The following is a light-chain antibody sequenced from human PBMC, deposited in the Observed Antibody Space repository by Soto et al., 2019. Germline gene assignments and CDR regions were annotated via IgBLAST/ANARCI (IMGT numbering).Light chain of an antibody. CDR1: QSVSSSY. CDR3: QLYGSSPPRT. J-gene: IGKJ1*01. CDR2: GAS. V-gene: IGKV3-20*01. Sequence: EIVLTQSPGTLSLSPGKRATLSCRASQSVSSSYLGWYQQKPGQAPRLLIYGASSRATGIPDRFSGSGSGTDFTLTIARLEPEDFAVYYCQLYGSSPPRTFGQGTKVEIK.